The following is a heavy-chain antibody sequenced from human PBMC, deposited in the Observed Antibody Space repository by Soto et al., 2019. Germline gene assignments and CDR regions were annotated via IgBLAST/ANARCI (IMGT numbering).Heavy chain of an antibody. V-gene: IGHV1-69*13. CDR3: ARGAMANFDY. D-gene: IGHD5-18*01. CDR1: GGTFGSHG. Sequence: SVKVSCKASGGTFGSHGIAWVRQAPGQGLEWMGGFIAMLGTPTYAKKVRGRATITADESLTSSYLELRSLRSEDTAMYFCARGAMANFDYWGQGTVVTVSS. J-gene: IGHJ4*02. CDR2: FIAMLGTP.